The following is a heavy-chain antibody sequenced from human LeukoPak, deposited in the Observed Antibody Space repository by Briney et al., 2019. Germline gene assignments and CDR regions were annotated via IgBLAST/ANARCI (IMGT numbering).Heavy chain of an antibody. J-gene: IGHJ6*02. V-gene: IGHV3-23*01. CDR2: IRGSGGST. D-gene: IGHD4-17*01. CDR3: AKLVSGPVTTRDV. Sequence: GGSLRLSCAASGFTFSSYAMSWVRQAPGKGLEWVSAIRGSGGSTYYADSVKGRFTISRDNSKNTLYLQMNSLRAEDTAVYYCAKLVSGPVTTRDVWGQGTTVTVSS. CDR1: GFTFSSYA.